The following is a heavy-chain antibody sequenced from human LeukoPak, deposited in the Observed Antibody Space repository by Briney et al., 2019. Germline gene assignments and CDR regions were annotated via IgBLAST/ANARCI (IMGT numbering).Heavy chain of an antibody. V-gene: IGHV3-7*03. CDR3: ARGGYSSSWYYYGMDV. CDR1: GSTFSSYW. Sequence: GGSLRLSCAASGSTFSSYWMSWVRQAPGKGLEWVANIKQDGSEKYYVDSVKGRFTISRDNAKNSLYLQMNSLRAEDTAVYYCARGGYSSSWYYYGMDVWGQGTTVTVSS. D-gene: IGHD6-13*01. CDR2: IKQDGSEK. J-gene: IGHJ6*02.